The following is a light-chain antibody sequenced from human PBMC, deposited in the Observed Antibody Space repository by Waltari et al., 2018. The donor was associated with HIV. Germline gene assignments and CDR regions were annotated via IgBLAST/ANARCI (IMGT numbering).Light chain of an antibody. CDR3: QSYDSSLTGSV. V-gene: IGLV1-40*01. Sequence: QSVLTQPPSVSGAPGQRVTISCPGSSPHIGAGHDVSWYQQVPGTAPKLLIYGNNNQPSGVPDRFAASKSGASPSLAITGLQAEDEADYYCQSYDSSLTGSVFGGGTKLTVL. CDR1: SPHIGAGHD. CDR2: GNN. J-gene: IGLJ2*01.